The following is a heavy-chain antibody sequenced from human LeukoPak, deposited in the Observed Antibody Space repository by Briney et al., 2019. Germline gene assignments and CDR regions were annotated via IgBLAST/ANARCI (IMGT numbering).Heavy chain of an antibody. CDR2: IPKDGSNK. V-gene: IGHV3-30*02. CDR3: AKARGTSAATGYYYYMDV. CDR1: RFTFSSYG. Sequence: GGSLRLSCAASRFTFSSYGMHWVRQAPGKGLEWVAYIPKDGSNKFYADSVKGRFTISRDNSKNTLSLQMNSLRAEDTALYYCAKARGTSAATGYYYYMDVWADGTTVTVSS. J-gene: IGHJ6*03. D-gene: IGHD2-2*01.